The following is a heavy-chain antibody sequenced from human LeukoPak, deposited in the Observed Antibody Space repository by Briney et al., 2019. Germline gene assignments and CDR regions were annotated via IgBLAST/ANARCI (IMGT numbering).Heavy chain of an antibody. CDR1: GGTISNYR. V-gene: IGHV4-4*07. J-gene: IGHJ4*02. CDR2: IHTSGST. CDR3: AKRDISSGWSFDY. Sequence: SETLSLTCTVSGGTISNYRWSWNRQPAGKGLEWIGQIHTSGSTNYNPPLKSRVSMSIDTTEDQVSLTIRSVTAADTAFYYCAKRDISSGWSFDYWVPGTVVTVSS. D-gene: IGHD6-19*01.